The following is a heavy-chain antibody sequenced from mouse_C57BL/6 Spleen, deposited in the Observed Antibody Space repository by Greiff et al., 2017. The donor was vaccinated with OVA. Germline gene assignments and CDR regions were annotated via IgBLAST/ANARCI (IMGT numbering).Heavy chain of an antibody. CDR1: GFSLTSYA. V-gene: IGHV2-9-1*01. CDR2: IWIGGGT. CDR3: ARNQATMVTSYAMDY. D-gene: IGHD2-2*01. J-gene: IGHJ4*01. Sequence: QVQLKESGPGLVAPSQSLSITCTVSGFSLTSYAISWVRQPPGKGLDWLGVIWIGGGTNYNSALNSELGISKDTSRVQVFLKMNSMQTDDTARYYCARNQATMVTSYAMDYWGQGTSVTVSS.